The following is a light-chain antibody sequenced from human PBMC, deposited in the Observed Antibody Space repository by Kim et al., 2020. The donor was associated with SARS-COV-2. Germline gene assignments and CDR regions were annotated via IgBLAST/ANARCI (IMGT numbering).Light chain of an antibody. CDR2: RNN. V-gene: IGLV1-47*01. CDR3: AAWDDSLSGLYV. J-gene: IGLJ1*01. Sequence: RVTISGSGSRSNIGSNYVYWYQQLPGTAPKLLIYRNNQRPSGVPDRFSGSQSGTSASLAISGLRSEDEADYYCAAWDDSLSGLYVFGTGTKVTVL. CDR1: RSNIGSNY.